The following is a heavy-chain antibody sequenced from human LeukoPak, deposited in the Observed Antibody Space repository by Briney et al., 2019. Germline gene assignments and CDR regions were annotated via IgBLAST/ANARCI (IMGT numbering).Heavy chain of an antibody. Sequence: SETLSLTCTVSGGSISSYYWSWIRQPPGKGLEWIGDIYYSGSNNYHPSLKRRVTISVASSKNQFSLKLSSVTAAATAVYYCASGVPDYDSSGYYLYYWGQGTLVTVSS. CDR1: GGSISSYY. V-gene: IGHV4-59*08. CDR3: ASGVPDYDSSGYYLYY. D-gene: IGHD3-22*01. CDR2: IYYSGSN. J-gene: IGHJ4*02.